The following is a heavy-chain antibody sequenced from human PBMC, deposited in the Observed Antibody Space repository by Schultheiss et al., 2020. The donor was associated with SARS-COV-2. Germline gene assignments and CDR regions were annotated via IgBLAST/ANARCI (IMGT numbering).Heavy chain of an antibody. V-gene: IGHV4-39*07. J-gene: IGHJ3*02. CDR2: IYYSGST. Sequence: SETLSLTCTVSGGSISSGSYYWGWIRQPPGKGLEWIGSIYYSGSTYYNPSLKSRVTISVDTSKNQFSLKLSSVTAADTAVYYCTRARDGRHSVVVVAARSGAFDIWGQGTMVTVSS. D-gene: IGHD2-15*01. CDR3: TRARDGRHSVVVVAARSGAFDI. CDR1: GGSISSGSYY.